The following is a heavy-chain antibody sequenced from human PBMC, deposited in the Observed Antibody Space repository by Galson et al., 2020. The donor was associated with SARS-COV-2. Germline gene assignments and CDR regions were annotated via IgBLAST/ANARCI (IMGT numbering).Heavy chain of an antibody. CDR1: GYTFTSYY. CDR3: ARDRDAYKDSSSWSFHYYYGMDV. V-gene: IGHV1-46*01. CDR2: INPSGGST. D-gene: IGHD6-13*01. J-gene: IGHJ6*02. Sequence: ASVKVSCKASGYTFTSYYMHWVRQTPGQRLEWMGIINPSGGSTSYAQKFQGRVTMTRDTSTSTVYMELSSLRSEDTAVYYCARDRDAYKDSSSWSFHYYYGMDVWGQGTTVTVSS.